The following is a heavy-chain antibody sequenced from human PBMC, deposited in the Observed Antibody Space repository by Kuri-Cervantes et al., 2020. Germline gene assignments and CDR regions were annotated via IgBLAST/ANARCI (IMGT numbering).Heavy chain of an antibody. J-gene: IGHJ4*02. D-gene: IGHD6-19*01. CDR1: GFTFSTYW. CDR3: AKEDSSGWYSGFGYFVY. V-gene: IGHV3-23*01. Sequence: GGSLRLSCATSGFTFSTYWMHWVRQAPGKGLEWVSAISGSGGSTYYADSVQGRFTISRDNSKNTLYLQMNSLRAEDTAVYYCAKEDSSGWYSGFGYFVYWGQGPLVTVSS. CDR2: ISGSGGST.